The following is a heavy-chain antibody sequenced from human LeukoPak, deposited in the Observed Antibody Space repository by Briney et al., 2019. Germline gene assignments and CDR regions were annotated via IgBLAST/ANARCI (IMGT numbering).Heavy chain of an antibody. D-gene: IGHD5-18*01. V-gene: IGHV4-59*01. CDR1: GASINSFY. CDR3: ARSGYIYGADAFAI. J-gene: IGHJ3*02. CDR2: LSHSGYT. Sequence: SETLSLTCAVSGASINSFYWSWIRQPPGKGLEWIGYLSHSGYTTYNPSLKSRVTMSVDTSKNYLSLKLTSMTAADTALYYCARSGYIYGADAFAIWGQGTMVSVSS.